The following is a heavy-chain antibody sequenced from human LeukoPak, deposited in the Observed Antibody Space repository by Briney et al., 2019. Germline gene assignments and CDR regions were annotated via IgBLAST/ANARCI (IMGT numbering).Heavy chain of an antibody. Sequence: PSETLSLTCSVSGGSISSYYWSWISQSPGKGLEWIGAIYSSGDTFYNPSLKSRVTISVDSSKNQFSLKLSSVTAADTAVYFCARKGGILDAFDIWGQGTMFTVSS. V-gene: IGHV4-59*08. CDR3: ARKGGILDAFDI. CDR1: GGSISSYY. D-gene: IGHD6-13*01. J-gene: IGHJ3*02. CDR2: IYSSGDT.